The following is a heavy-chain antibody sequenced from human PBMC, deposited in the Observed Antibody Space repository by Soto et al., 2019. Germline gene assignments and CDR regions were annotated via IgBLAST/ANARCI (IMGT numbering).Heavy chain of an antibody. CDR3: AGKVVIIRGWFDP. D-gene: IGHD3-3*01. CDR2: IYYSRST. V-gene: IGHV4-61*01. CDR1: GGSVSSGSHY. J-gene: IGHJ5*02. Sequence: QVQLQESGPGLVKPSETLSLTCTVSGGSVSSGSHYWSWIRQPPGKGLEWIGYIYYSRSTRYNPSLKSRVTISVDTSKSQLSLQLSSGTAADTAVYYCAGKVVIIRGWFDPWGQGTGVTVSS.